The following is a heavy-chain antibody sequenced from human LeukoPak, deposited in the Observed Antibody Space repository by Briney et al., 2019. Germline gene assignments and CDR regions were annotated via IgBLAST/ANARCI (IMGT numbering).Heavy chain of an antibody. CDR3: ARDLRDYGDYVGGTFDY. Sequence: GGSLRLSCAASGFTFSSYSMNWVRQAPGKGLEWVSSISSSSSYIYYADSVKGRFTISRDNAKNSLYLQMNSLRAEDTAVYYRARDLRDYGDYVGGTFDYWGQGTLVTVSS. V-gene: IGHV3-21*01. D-gene: IGHD4-17*01. CDR2: ISSSSSYI. J-gene: IGHJ4*02. CDR1: GFTFSSYS.